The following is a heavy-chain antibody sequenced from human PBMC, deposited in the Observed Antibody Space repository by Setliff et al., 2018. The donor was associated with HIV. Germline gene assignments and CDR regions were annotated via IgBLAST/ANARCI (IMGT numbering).Heavy chain of an antibody. CDR3: AAASNRRVRGVNLHYYYYMDV. D-gene: IGHD3-10*01. Sequence: SVKVSRKASGFTFTNSAMQWVRQARGQRLEWIGWIVVGSYNTNYAQKFQERVTITRDLSTSTAYMELSSLRSEDTAVYYCAAASNRRVRGVNLHYYYYMDVWGKGTTVTVSS. CDR2: IVVGSYNT. CDR1: GFTFTNSA. J-gene: IGHJ6*03. V-gene: IGHV1-58*02.